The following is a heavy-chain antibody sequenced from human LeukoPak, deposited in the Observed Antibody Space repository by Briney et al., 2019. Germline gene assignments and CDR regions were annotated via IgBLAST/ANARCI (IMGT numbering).Heavy chain of an antibody. J-gene: IGHJ4*02. Sequence: GGSLRLSCAASGFTFSNYWMNWVRQAPGKGLEWVVNIEQDGGEKNYVDSVKGRFTISRDNAKNSLYLQMNSLRAEDTAVYYCIRGTVGAPGNDYWGQGTLVTVSS. D-gene: IGHD1-26*01. CDR1: GFTFSNYW. CDR2: IEQDGGEK. CDR3: IRGTVGAPGNDY. V-gene: IGHV3-7*04.